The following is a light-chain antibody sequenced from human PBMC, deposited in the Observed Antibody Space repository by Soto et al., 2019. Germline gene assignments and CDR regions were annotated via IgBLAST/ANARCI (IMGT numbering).Light chain of an antibody. CDR1: QSLLHSNGYNY. V-gene: IGKV2-28*01. J-gene: IGKJ5*01. CDR2: LGS. CDR3: MQGLQIPVT. Sequence: DIVMTQSPLSLPVTPGEPASISCRSSQSLLHSNGYNYLDWYLQKPGQSPQLLIYLGSNRASGVPDRFSGSGAGTDFTLKISRVEAEDVGVYYCMQGLQIPVTLGQGTRLEIK.